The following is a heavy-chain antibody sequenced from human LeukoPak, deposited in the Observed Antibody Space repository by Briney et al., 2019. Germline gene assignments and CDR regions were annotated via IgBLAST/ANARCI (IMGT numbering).Heavy chain of an antibody. J-gene: IGHJ6*03. Sequence: GGSLRLSCAASGFTFSSYGMHWVRQAPGKGLEWVAFIRYDGSNKYYADSVKGRFTISRDNSKNTLYLQMNSLRAEDTAVYYCAKRRGLELLYYYYMDVWGKGTTVTVSS. CDR2: IRYDGSNK. CDR3: AKRRGLELLYYYYMDV. CDR1: GFTFSSYG. V-gene: IGHV3-30*02. D-gene: IGHD1-7*01.